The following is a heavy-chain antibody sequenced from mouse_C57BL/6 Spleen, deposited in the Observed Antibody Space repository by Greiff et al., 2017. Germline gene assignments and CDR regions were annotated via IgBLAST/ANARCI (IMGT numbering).Heavy chain of an antibody. Sequence: LEESGAELVKPGASVKISCKASGYAFSSYWMNWVKQRPGKGLEWIGQIYPGDGDTNYNGKFKGKATLTADKSSSTAYMQLSSLTSEDSAVYFCAREDYGSSYYFDYWGQGTTLTVSS. CDR1: GYAFSSYW. V-gene: IGHV1-80*01. J-gene: IGHJ2*01. CDR2: IYPGDGDT. CDR3: AREDYGSSYYFDY. D-gene: IGHD1-1*01.